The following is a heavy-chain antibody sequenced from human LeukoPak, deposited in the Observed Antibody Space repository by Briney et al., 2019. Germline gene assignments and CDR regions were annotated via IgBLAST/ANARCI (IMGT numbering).Heavy chain of an antibody. D-gene: IGHD5-18*01. CDR1: GFTFSSYS. CDR3: ARDPSYGTSLDY. J-gene: IGHJ4*02. CDR2: ISSSSSYI. V-gene: IGHV3-21*01. Sequence: GGSLRLSCAASGFTFSSYSMTWVRQAPGKGLEWVSSISSSSSYIYYADSVKGRFTISRDNAKNSLYLQMNSLRAEDTAVYYCARDPSYGTSLDYWGQGTLVTVSS.